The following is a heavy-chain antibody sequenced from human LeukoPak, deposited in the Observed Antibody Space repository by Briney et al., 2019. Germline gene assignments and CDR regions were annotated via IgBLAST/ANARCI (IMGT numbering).Heavy chain of an antibody. V-gene: IGHV1-2*02. Sequence: ASVKVSCKASGYTFTGYYMHWVRQAPGQGLEWMGWINPYSGDTMYAQKFQGRVTMTRDTSISTAYMELNRLRSDDTAVYYCARANGGYEYNWGQGTLVIVSS. CDR1: GYTFTGYY. CDR3: ARANGGYEYN. D-gene: IGHD5-12*01. J-gene: IGHJ4*02. CDR2: INPYSGDT.